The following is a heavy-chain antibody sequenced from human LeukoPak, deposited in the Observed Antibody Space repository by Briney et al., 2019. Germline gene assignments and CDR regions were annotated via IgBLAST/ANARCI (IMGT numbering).Heavy chain of an antibody. CDR3: ASTTYYYDSSGYWGAFDI. Sequence: GESLKISCKGSRYSFTSYWIGWVRQMPGKGLEWRGIIYPGDSDTRYSPSIQGQVTISADKSISTAYLQWSSLKASGTAMYYCASTTYYYDSSGYWGAFDIWGQGTMVTVSS. J-gene: IGHJ3*02. D-gene: IGHD3-22*01. V-gene: IGHV5-51*01. CDR1: RYSFTSYW. CDR2: IYPGDSDT.